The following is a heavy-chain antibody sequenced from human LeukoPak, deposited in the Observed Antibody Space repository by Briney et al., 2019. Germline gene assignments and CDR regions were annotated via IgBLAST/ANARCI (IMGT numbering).Heavy chain of an antibody. CDR1: GGSINSGDYY. CDR3: AREGYGFFRGYGMDV. Sequence: SETLSLTCTVSGGSINSGDYYWSWIRQHPGKGLEWIGYIYYSGTTYYNPSLKSRVTISVDTSKNQFSLKLSSVTAADTAVYYCAREGYGFFRGYGMDVWGQGTTVTVSS. D-gene: IGHD5-18*01. J-gene: IGHJ6*02. CDR2: IYYSGTT. V-gene: IGHV4-31*03.